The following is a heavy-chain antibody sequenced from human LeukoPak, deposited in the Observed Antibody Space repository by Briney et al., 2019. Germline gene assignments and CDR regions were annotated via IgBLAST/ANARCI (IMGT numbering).Heavy chain of an antibody. V-gene: IGHV3-11*04. CDR2: ISSSGNTI. CDR3: ARGTTRDYLDY. Sequence: GGSLRLSCAASGFTFSDYYMNWIRQAPGKGLEWVSYISSSGNTIYYTDSVKGRFTISRDNAKNSLYLQMNSLRAEDTAVYYCARGTTRDYLDYWGQGTLVTVSS. J-gene: IGHJ4*02. CDR1: GFTFSDYY. D-gene: IGHD1/OR15-1a*01.